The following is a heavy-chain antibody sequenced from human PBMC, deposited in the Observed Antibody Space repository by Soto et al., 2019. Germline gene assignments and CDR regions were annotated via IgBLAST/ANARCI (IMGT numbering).Heavy chain of an antibody. CDR3: AKDHRHCSGGSCYYFDY. CDR1: GFTFDSYW. J-gene: IGHJ4*02. V-gene: IGHV3-74*01. D-gene: IGHD2-15*01. CDR2: INTDGRTT. Sequence: LRLSCAASGFTFDSYWMHWVRQVPGKGPMWVSRINTDGRTTAYADSVRGRFVISRDNSKNTLYLQMNSLRAEDTAVYYCAKDHRHCSGGSCYYFDYWGQGTLVTVSS.